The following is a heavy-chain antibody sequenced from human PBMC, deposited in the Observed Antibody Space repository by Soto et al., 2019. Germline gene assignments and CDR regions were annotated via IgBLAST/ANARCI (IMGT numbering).Heavy chain of an antibody. CDR2: IYYSGST. J-gene: IGHJ4*02. CDR1: GGPISSGDYF. CDR3: ARGGPPIDY. V-gene: IGHV4-30-4*01. Sequence: SETLSLTCTVSGGPISSGDYFWSWIRQPPGKGLEWIGYIYYSGSTYYNPSLKSRVTISVDTSKNQFSLKLSSVTAADTAVYYCARGGPPIDYWGQGTLVTVSS. D-gene: IGHD3-10*01.